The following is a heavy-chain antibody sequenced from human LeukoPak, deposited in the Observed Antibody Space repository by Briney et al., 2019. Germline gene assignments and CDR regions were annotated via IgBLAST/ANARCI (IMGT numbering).Heavy chain of an antibody. Sequence: ASVKVSCKASGYTFTSYYMHWVRQAPGQGLEWMGWINPNSGGTNYAQKFQGRVTMTRDTSISTAYMELSRLRSDDTAVYYCARDEEFGELLYYFDYWGQGTLVTVSS. D-gene: IGHD3-10*01. J-gene: IGHJ4*02. CDR2: INPNSGGT. CDR1: GYTFTSYY. CDR3: ARDEEFGELLYYFDY. V-gene: IGHV1-2*02.